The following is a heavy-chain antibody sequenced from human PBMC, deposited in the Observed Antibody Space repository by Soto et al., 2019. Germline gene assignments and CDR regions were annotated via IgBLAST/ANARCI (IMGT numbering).Heavy chain of an antibody. V-gene: IGHV3-30*18. Sequence: VGSLRLSCAASGFTFSSYGMYWVRQAPGKGLEWVAVISYDGSSKYYADSVKGRLTISRDNSENTLYLQMNSLRAEDTAVYYCAKGSIVGATKDWFDPWGQGTLVTVSS. CDR2: ISYDGSSK. CDR1: GFTFSSYG. D-gene: IGHD1-26*01. J-gene: IGHJ5*02. CDR3: AKGSIVGATKDWFDP.